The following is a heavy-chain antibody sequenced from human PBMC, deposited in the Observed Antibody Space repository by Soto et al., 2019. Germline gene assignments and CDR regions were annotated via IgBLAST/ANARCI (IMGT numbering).Heavy chain of an antibody. CDR3: AREQAALYDYVWGSYYFDY. V-gene: IGHV3-30*04. D-gene: IGHD3-16*01. Sequence: GSLRLSCAASGFTFSSYAMHWVRQAPGKGLEWVAVISYDGSNKYYADSVKGRFTISRDNSKNTLYLQMNSLRAEDTAVYDGAREQAALYDYVWGSYYFDYWGQGTLVTVSS. J-gene: IGHJ4*02. CDR2: ISYDGSNK. CDR1: GFTFSSYA.